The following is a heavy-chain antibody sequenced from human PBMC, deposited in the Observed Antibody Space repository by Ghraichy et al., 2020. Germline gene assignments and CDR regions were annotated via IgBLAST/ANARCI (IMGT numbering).Heavy chain of an antibody. CDR3: ASGPRPQSGPFAS. D-gene: IGHD6-25*01. CDR1: GNTLSSTY. V-gene: IGHV1-46*01. Sequence: ASVKVSCKASGNTLSSTYIHWVRQAPGQGLEWMGIINPSGGSTSYAQKFQARVTMTRDTSTSTVYMDVSSLRSEDTAVYYCASGPRPQSGPFASWGQGTLVTVSS. CDR2: INPSGGST. J-gene: IGHJ4*02.